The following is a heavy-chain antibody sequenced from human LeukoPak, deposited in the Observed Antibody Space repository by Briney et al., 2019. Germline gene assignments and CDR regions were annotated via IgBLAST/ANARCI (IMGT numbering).Heavy chain of an antibody. Sequence: PGGSLRLSCAASGFTFSSYGMHWVRQAPGKGLEWVAFIRYDGSNKYYADSVKGRFTISRDNSKNTLYLQMNSLRAEDTAVYYCAKDTVGYSYGTQWYFDLWGRGTLVTVSS. CDR2: IRYDGSNK. CDR1: GFTFSSYG. D-gene: IGHD5-18*01. J-gene: IGHJ2*01. CDR3: AKDTVGYSYGTQWYFDL. V-gene: IGHV3-30*02.